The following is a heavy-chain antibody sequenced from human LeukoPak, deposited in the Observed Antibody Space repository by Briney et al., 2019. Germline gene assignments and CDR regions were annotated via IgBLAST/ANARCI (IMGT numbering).Heavy chain of an antibody. Sequence: PSETLSLTCTVSGGSISSGGYYWSWIRQHPGKGLEWIGYIYYSGSTYYNPSLKSRVTISVDTSKNQFSLKLSSVTAADTAVYYCARAPLPYGDYPFDYWGQGTLVTVSS. J-gene: IGHJ4*02. CDR2: IYYSGST. CDR3: ARAPLPYGDYPFDY. CDR1: GGSISSGGYY. V-gene: IGHV4-31*03. D-gene: IGHD4-17*01.